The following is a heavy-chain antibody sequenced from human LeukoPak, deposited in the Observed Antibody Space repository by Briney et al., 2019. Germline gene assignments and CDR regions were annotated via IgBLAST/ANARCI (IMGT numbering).Heavy chain of an antibody. D-gene: IGHD2-21*01. J-gene: IGHJ4*02. CDR2: IYHSGST. Sequence: SQTLSLTCAVSVGSISSGGYSWSWIRQPPGKGLEWIGYIYHSGSTYYNPSLKSRVTISVDRSKNQFSLKLSSVTAADTAVYYCARAGGDAARFDYWGQGTLVTVSS. CDR3: ARAGGDAARFDY. V-gene: IGHV4-30-2*01. CDR1: VGSISSGGYS.